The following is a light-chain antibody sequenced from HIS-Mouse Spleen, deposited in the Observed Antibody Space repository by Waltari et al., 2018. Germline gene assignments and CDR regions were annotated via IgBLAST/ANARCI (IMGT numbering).Light chain of an antibody. J-gene: IGKJ1*01. CDR1: QGISSY. CDR2: AAS. V-gene: IGKV1-9*01. CDR3: QQLNSYPPT. Sequence: DIQLTQSPSFLSASVGDRGTITCRASQGISSYLAWYQQKPGKAPKPLIYAASTLQSGVPSRFSGSGSGTELTLTISSLQPEDFATYYCQQLNSYPPTFGQGTKVEIK.